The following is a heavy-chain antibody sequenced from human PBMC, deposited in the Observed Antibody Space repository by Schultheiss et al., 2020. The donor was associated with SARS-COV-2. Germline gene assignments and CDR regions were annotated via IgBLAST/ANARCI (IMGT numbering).Heavy chain of an antibody. Sequence: TLSLTCTVSGGSISSGGYYWSWIRQPPGKGLEWIGRIYTSGGTNYNPSLKSRVTMSLDTSKNQFSLKLSSVTAADTAMYYCARRHVMTTVPSGYFDLWGRGTLVTVSS. J-gene: IGHJ2*01. D-gene: IGHD4-17*01. V-gene: IGHV4-61*02. CDR2: IYTSGGT. CDR1: GGSISSGGYY. CDR3: ARRHVMTTVPSGYFDL.